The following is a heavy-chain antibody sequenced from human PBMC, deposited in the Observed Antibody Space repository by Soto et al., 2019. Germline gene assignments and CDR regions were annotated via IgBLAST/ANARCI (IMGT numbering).Heavy chain of an antibody. Sequence: GDSLKISCKGSGYSFTSYWIGWVRQMPGKGLEWMGIIYPGDSDTRYSPSFQGQVTISADKSISTAYLQWSSLRASDTAMYYCASPITYYYDSSGQNDAVDSWGQGTRVTVSS. CDR2: IYPGDSDT. J-gene: IGHJ3*02. CDR1: GYSFTSYW. D-gene: IGHD3-22*01. CDR3: ASPITYYYDSSGQNDAVDS. V-gene: IGHV5-51*01.